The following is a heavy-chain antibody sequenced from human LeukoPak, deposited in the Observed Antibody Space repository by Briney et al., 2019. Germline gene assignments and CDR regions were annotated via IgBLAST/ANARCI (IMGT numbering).Heavy chain of an antibody. CDR2: ISAYNGNT. Sequence: GASVKVSCKASGYTFTDYYVHWVRQAPGQGLEWMGWISAYNGNTNYAQKLQGRVTMTTDTSTSTAYMELRSLRSDDTAVYYCARDVGPGDWLLLTTYYYGMDVWGQGTTVTVSS. D-gene: IGHD3-9*01. CDR3: ARDVGPGDWLLLTTYYYGMDV. V-gene: IGHV1-18*04. J-gene: IGHJ6*02. CDR1: GYTFTDYY.